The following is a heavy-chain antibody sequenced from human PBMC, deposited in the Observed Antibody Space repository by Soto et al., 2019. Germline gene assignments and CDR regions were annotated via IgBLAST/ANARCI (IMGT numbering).Heavy chain of an antibody. CDR3: ARHYGDYGDHFDY. V-gene: IGHV4-31*03. CDR2: IYYSGST. Sequence: SETLSLTCTVSGGSISSGGYYWSWIRQHPGKGLEWIGYIYYSGSTYYNPSLKSRVTISVDTSKNQFSLKLSSVTAADTAVYYCARHYGDYGDHFDYWGQGTLVTVSS. J-gene: IGHJ4*02. CDR1: GGSISSGGYY. D-gene: IGHD4-17*01.